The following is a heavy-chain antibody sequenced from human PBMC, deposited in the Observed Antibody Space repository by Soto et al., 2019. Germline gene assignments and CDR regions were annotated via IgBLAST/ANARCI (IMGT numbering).Heavy chain of an antibody. V-gene: IGHV4-34*01. CDR2: INHSGST. Sequence: PSETLSVTCAVYGGSFSGYYWSWIRQPPGKGLEWIGEINHSGSTNYNPSLKSRVTISVDTSKNQFYLKLSSVTAADTAVFYCAREEVSQWFNTGYCGMEVWGKGTTVTVS. CDR1: GGSFSGYY. J-gene: IGHJ6*04. D-gene: IGHD2-8*01. CDR3: AREEVSQWFNTGYCGMEV.